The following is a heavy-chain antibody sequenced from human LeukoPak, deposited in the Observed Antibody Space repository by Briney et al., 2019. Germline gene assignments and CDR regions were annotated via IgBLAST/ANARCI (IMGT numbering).Heavy chain of an antibody. CDR3: ARILLWFGESTYCYYYYMDV. J-gene: IGHJ6*03. D-gene: IGHD3-10*01. Sequence: ASVKVSCKASGYIFTDYYMYWVRQAPGQGPEWMGWINPNSGGTNYAQKFQGRVTMTRDTSTSTAYMELRSLRSDDTAVYYCARILLWFGESTYCYYYYMDVWGKGTTVTVSS. CDR2: INPNSGGT. V-gene: IGHV1-2*02. CDR1: GYIFTDYY.